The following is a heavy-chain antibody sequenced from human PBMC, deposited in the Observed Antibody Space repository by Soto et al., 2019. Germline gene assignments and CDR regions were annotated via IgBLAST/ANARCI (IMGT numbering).Heavy chain of an antibody. J-gene: IGHJ5*02. CDR1: GYTFSNYG. Sequence: RASVKVSCKTSGYTFSNYGITWVRQAPGQPLEWLGWISLYSDGTNYAQKLQGRVSMTTDTSTTTAYMELRSLRSDDTAVYYCARVVPGAEAWFGPWGQGTLVTVS. D-gene: IGHD2-2*01. V-gene: IGHV1-18*01. CDR3: ARVVPGAEAWFGP. CDR2: ISLYSDGT.